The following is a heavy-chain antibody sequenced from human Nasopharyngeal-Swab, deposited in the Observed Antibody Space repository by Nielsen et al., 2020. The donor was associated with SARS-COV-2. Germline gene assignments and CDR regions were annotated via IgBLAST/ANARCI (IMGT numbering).Heavy chain of an antibody. CDR3: ARGGGHIVVVTAFDY. J-gene: IGHJ4*02. V-gene: IGHV3-11*04. Sequence: GESLKISCAASGFTFSDYYMAWIRQAPGKGLEWVSYISTSGRSTDSADSVKGRFTISRDNANNLLFLQMNSLRAEDTAVYYCARGGGHIVVVTAFDYWGQGTLVTVSS. CDR1: GFTFSDYY. D-gene: IGHD2-21*02. CDR2: ISTSGRST.